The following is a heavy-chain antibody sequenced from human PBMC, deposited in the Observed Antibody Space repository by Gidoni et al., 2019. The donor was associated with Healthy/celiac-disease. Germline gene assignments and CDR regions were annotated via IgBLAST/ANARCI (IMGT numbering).Heavy chain of an antibody. CDR3: ARDLPALGWELLNSPYYYYYGMDV. V-gene: IGHV3-21*01. Sequence: EVQLVESGGGLVKPGGSLRLSCAASGFTFSSYSMTWVRQAPGKGLEWVSSISSSSSYIYYADSVKGRFTIARDNAKNSLYLQMNSLRAEDTAVYYCARDLPALGWELLNSPYYYYYGMDVWGQGTTVTVSS. J-gene: IGHJ6*02. D-gene: IGHD1-26*01. CDR2: ISSSSSYI. CDR1: GFTFSSYS.